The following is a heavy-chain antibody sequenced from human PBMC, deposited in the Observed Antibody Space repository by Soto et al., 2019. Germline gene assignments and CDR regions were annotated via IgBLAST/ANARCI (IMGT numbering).Heavy chain of an antibody. CDR2: ISYDGNNE. D-gene: IGHD6-19*01. V-gene: IGHV3-30*04. J-gene: IGHJ5*02. Sequence: QVHLVESGGGVVQPGRSLRLSCAASGFIFSSYAMHWVRRAPGKGLEWVAVISYDGNNEYYADSVQGRFTISRDSSKNPLYLQMSSLRVDATAVYFCAREAFRQWLDPKSRFDPWGQGTLVTVSS. CDR3: AREAFRQWLDPKSRFDP. CDR1: GFIFSSYA.